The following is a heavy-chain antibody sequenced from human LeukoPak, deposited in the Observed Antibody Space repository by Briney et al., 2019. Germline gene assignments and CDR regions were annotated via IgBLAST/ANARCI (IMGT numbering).Heavy chain of an antibody. V-gene: IGHV4-4*07. J-gene: IGHJ6*03. CDR2: IHARGGT. CDR3: ARAGSDSYFYYLDV. Sequence: SETLFLTCAVSGGSINNYYWSWVRQPAGKGLEWIGRIHARGGTNYNPSLKSRVTMSLDTSKNQFSLKLNSVTAADTAVYFCARAGSDSYFYYLDVWGKGTTVAVSS. CDR1: GGSINNYY.